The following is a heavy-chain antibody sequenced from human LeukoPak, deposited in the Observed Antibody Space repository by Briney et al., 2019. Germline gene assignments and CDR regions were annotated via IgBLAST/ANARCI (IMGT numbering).Heavy chain of an antibody. CDR2: IYYSGSA. D-gene: IGHD3-10*01. CDR3: ARSYGSGNYFDY. J-gene: IGHJ4*02. Sequence: SETLSLTCTVSGGSISTYYWSWIRQPPGKGLEWIGYIYYSGSAKYNPSLKSRVTISADTSKNQFSLKLSSVTAADTAVYYCARSYGSGNYFDYWGQGILATVSS. CDR1: GGSISTYY. V-gene: IGHV4-59*01.